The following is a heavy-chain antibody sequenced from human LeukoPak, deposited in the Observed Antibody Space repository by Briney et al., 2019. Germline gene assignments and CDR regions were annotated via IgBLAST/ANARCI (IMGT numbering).Heavy chain of an antibody. D-gene: IGHD2-15*01. Sequence: PGGSLRLSCAASGFTFSSYGMSWVRQAPGKGLEWIGYIYYSGSTNYNPSLKSRVTISVDTSKNQFSLKLSSVTAADTAVYYCARGGRGRCSGGSCYDFDYWGQGTLVTVSS. CDR1: GFTFSSYG. CDR3: ARGGRGRCSGGSCYDFDY. J-gene: IGHJ4*02. V-gene: IGHV4-59*01. CDR2: IYYSGST.